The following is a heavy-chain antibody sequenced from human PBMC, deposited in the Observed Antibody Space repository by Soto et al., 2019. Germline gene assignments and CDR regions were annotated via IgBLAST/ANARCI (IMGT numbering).Heavy chain of an antibody. CDR2: ISGSGGST. CDR1: GFTFSSYA. V-gene: IGHV3-23*01. D-gene: IGHD6-13*01. Sequence: GGSLRLSCAASGFTFSSYAMSWVRQAPGKGLEWVSAISGSGGSTYYADSVKGRFTISRDNSKNTLYLQMNSLRAEDTAVYYCAKDYGSSSWYETGFDPWGQGTLVTVSS. CDR3: AKDYGSSSWYETGFDP. J-gene: IGHJ5*02.